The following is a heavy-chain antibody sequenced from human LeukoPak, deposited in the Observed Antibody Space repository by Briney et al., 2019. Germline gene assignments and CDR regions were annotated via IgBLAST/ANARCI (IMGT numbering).Heavy chain of an antibody. CDR1: GGTFSSYA. V-gene: IGHV1-69*05. D-gene: IGHD2-21*02. J-gene: IGHJ3*02. Sequence: GASVKVSCKASGGTFSSYAISWVRQAPGQGLEWMGRIIPIFGTANYAQKFQGRVTITTDESTSTAYMELSSLRSEYTAVYYCANSVVVTAIPPKRDAFAIWGKGTMVTVSS. CDR3: ANSVVVTAIPPKRDAFAI. CDR2: IIPIFGTA.